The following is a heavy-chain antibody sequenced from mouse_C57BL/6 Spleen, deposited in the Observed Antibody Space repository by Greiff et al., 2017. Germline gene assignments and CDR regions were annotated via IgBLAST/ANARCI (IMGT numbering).Heavy chain of an antibody. D-gene: IGHD2-10*01. CDR2: ISYDGSN. CDR3: AREAYYCNYALAY. Sequence: EVQLLESGPGFVKPSQSLSLTCSVTGYSITSGYYWNWIRQFPGNKLEWMGYISYDGSNNYHPSLKNRISLTRDTSKNQFFLKLNTVTTEDPATYCGAREAYYCNYALAYWGQGTLVTVSA. V-gene: IGHV3-6*01. J-gene: IGHJ3*01. CDR1: GYSITSGYY.